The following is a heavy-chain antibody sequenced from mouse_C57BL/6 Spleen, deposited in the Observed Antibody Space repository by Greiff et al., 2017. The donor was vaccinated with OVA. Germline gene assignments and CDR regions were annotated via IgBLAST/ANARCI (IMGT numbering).Heavy chain of an antibody. Sequence: VQLQQPGAELVRPGSSVKLSCKASGYTFTSYWMHWVKQRPIKGLEWIGNIDPSDSETHYNQKFKDKATLTVDKSSSTAYMQLSSLTSEDSAVYYCARRGDGYYGWYFGVWGTGTTVTVSS. J-gene: IGHJ1*03. CDR1: GYTFTSYW. CDR3: ARRGDGYYGWYFGV. V-gene: IGHV1-52*01. D-gene: IGHD2-3*01. CDR2: IDPSDSET.